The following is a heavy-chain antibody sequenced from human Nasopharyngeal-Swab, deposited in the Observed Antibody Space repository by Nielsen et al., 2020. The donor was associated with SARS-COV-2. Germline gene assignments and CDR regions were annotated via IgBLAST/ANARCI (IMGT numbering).Heavy chain of an antibody. J-gene: IGHJ4*02. D-gene: IGHD3-9*01. CDR1: GFTFSSYG. CDR2: IWYDGSNK. V-gene: IGHV3-33*08. Sequence: GESLKISCAASGFTFSSYGMHWVRQAPGKGLEWVAVIWYDGSNKYYADSVKGRFTISRDNSKNTLYLQMNSLRAEGTAVYYCARGTQLRYFDWLDYWGQGTLVTVSS. CDR3: ARGTQLRYFDWLDY.